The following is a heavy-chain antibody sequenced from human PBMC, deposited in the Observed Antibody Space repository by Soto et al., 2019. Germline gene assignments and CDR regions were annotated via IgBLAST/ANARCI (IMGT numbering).Heavy chain of an antibody. CDR2: FDPEDGET. J-gene: IGHJ4*02. V-gene: IGHV1-24*01. D-gene: IGHD3-3*01. Sequence: ASVKVSCKVSGYTLTELSMHWVRQAPGKGLEWMGGFDPEDGETIYAQKFQGRVTMTEDTSTDTAYMELSSLRSEDTAVYYCATLLYPTKMRFLEWLPPKFDYWGQGTLVTVSS. CDR3: ATLLYPTKMRFLEWLPPKFDY. CDR1: GYTLTELS.